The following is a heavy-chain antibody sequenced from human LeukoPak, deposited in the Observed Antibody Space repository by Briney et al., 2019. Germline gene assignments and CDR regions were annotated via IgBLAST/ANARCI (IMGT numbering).Heavy chain of an antibody. CDR1: GFTFSSYS. CDR2: ISSSSSYI. Sequence: GGSLRLSCAASGFTFSSYSMNWVRKAPGKGLEWVSSISSSSSYIYYADSVKGRFTISRDNAKNSLYLQMNSLRAEDTAVYYCARDAGDGYNPNRLFDYWGQGTLVTVSS. V-gene: IGHV3-21*01. J-gene: IGHJ4*02. CDR3: ARDAGDGYNPNRLFDY. D-gene: IGHD5-24*01.